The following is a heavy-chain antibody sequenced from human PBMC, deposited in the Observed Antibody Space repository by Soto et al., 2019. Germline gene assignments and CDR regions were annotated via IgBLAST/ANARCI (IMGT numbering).Heavy chain of an antibody. J-gene: IGHJ4*02. CDR3: ARVNDYGVDFDF. Sequence: QLQLQESGPGLVKPSETLSLTCSVSGGSISSSTYYWGWIRQPPGDGLEWIGTVYYSGSTYYNPSLKSRVTISVDTSKNQFSLKLSSVTAADTAVYYCARVNDYGVDFDFWGQGTLVTVSS. V-gene: IGHV4-39*01. CDR2: VYYSGST. D-gene: IGHD4-17*01. CDR1: GGSISSSTYY.